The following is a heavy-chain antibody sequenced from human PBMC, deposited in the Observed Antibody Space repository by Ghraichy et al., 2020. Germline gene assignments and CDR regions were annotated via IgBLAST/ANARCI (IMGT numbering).Heavy chain of an antibody. Sequence: GGSLRLSCEASGFSFRSNAMNWVRQAPGKGLVWVSSISGGGGNTNYADSVKGRFTISRDNSKNTLYLQMNSLRADDTAVYYCAKGRGKTVRPQQYGMDVWGQGTTVTVSS. CDR1: GFSFRSNA. CDR2: ISGGGGNT. V-gene: IGHV3-23*01. D-gene: IGHD6-6*01. CDR3: AKGRGKTVRPQQYGMDV. J-gene: IGHJ6*02.